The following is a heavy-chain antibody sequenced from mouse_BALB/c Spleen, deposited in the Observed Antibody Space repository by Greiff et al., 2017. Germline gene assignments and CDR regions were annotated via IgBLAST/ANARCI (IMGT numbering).Heavy chain of an antibody. V-gene: IGHV1-39*01. CDR1: GYSFTGYN. CDR3: ARGVYYGSSQYFDV. CDR2: IDPYYGGT. J-gene: IGHJ1*01. Sequence: VQLKESGPELEKPGASVKISCKASGYSFTGYNMNWVKQSNGKSLEWIGNIDPYYGGTSYNQKFKGKATLTVDKSSSTAYMQLKSLTSEDSAVYYCARGVYYGSSQYFDVWGAGTTVTVSS. D-gene: IGHD1-1*01.